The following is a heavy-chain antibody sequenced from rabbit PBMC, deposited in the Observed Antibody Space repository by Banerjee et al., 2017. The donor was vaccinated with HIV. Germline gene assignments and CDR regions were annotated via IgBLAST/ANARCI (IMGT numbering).Heavy chain of an antibody. CDR1: GFSFSNKVV. CDR3: ARDLAAWNSGSYAFNL. J-gene: IGHJ4*01. Sequence: QEQVLESGGGLVKPEGSLKLSCTASGFSFSNKVVMCWVRQAPGKGLEWIACINAVTGKPVYANWARGRFTISKTSSTTVTLQMTSLTGADTATYFCARDLAAWNSGSYAFNLWGPGTLVTVS. D-gene: IGHD1-1*01. CDR2: INAVTGKP. V-gene: IGHV1S45*01.